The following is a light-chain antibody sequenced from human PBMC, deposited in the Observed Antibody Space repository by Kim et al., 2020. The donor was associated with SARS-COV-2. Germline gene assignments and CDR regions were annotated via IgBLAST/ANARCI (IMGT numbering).Light chain of an antibody. J-gene: IGLJ2*01. CDR1: SLKTSY. CDR2: GKD. CDR3: SSRDTTNSHVV. V-gene: IGLV3-19*01. Sequence: ALRQTVKITCHGDSLKTSYATWYQQKPGQAPVLVLYGKDNRPSGIPDRFSGSSSSNTGSLTITGALAEDEADYYCSSRDTTNSHVVFGGGTQLTVL.